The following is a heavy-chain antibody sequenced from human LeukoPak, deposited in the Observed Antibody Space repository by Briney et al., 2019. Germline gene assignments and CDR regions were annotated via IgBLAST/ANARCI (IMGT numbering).Heavy chain of an antibody. J-gene: IGHJ4*02. V-gene: IGHV3-33*01. Sequence: PGGSLGLSCAASGFIFSSYGMHWVRQAPGKGLEWVAVIWYDGSNMYYGDSVKGRFTISRDNSKNTLYLQMNSLRAEDTAVYYCARDRYSGSPDYWGQGTLVTVSS. D-gene: IGHD1-26*01. CDR3: ARDRYSGSPDY. CDR2: IWYDGSNM. CDR1: GFIFSSYG.